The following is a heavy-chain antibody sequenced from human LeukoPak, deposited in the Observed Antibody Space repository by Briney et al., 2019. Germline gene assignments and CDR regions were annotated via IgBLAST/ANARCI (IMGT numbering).Heavy chain of an antibody. D-gene: IGHD3-16*01. CDR1: GGSFSGYY. CDR3: ARGVSFQGYYYDDGMDV. V-gene: IGHV4-34*01. Sequence: SETLSLTCAVYGGSFSGYYWSWIRQPPGKGLEWIGEISHSGSTTYNPPLMRRVTTLVDTSKNQFSLKLSSVTAADTAVYYCARGVSFQGYYYDDGMDVWGQGTTVTVSS. J-gene: IGHJ6*02. CDR2: ISHSGST.